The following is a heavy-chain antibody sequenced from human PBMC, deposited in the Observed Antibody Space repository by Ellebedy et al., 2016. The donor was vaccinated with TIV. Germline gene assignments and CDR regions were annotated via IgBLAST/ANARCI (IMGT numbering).Heavy chain of an antibody. Sequence: MPSETLSLTCTVSNVSISSYSWSWIRQPPGKGLEWRGYIISSGSTNYNPSLKSRVTMSIDTSKSQFSLNLSSVAAADTAVYYCAGSRLTYFGDTDAFDIWGQGTVVTVSS. J-gene: IGHJ3*02. CDR1: NVSISSYS. CDR3: AGSRLTYFGDTDAFDI. CDR2: IISSGST. V-gene: IGHV4-59*01. D-gene: IGHD3-3*01.